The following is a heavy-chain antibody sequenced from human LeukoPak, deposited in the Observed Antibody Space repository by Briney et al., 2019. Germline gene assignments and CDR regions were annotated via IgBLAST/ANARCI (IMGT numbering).Heavy chain of an antibody. CDR1: GFTFSSYW. J-gene: IGHJ4*02. Sequence: GGSLRLSCAASGFTFSSYWMSWVRQTPGKGLEWVANIKQDGSEKYYVDSVKGRFTISRDNAKNSLYLQMDSLRAEDTAIYYCARDYAGGWHHFDFWGQGALVTFSS. V-gene: IGHV3-7*04. CDR3: ARDYAGGWHHFDF. D-gene: IGHD6-19*01. CDR2: IKQDGSEK.